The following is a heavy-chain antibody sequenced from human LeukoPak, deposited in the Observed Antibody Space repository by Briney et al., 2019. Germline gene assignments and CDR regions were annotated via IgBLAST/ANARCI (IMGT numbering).Heavy chain of an antibody. V-gene: IGHV4-4*02. CDR2: IYHSGST. CDR1: GGSISSSNW. CDR3: ARDYDVLSGNYVDY. D-gene: IGHD3-3*01. J-gene: IGHJ4*02. Sequence: PSETLSPTCTVSGGSISSSNWWSWVRQPPGKGLEWIGEIYHSGSTNYNPSLKSRVTISVDKSKNQFSLNLTSVTAADTAVYYCARDYDVLSGNYVDYWGQGTLVTVSS.